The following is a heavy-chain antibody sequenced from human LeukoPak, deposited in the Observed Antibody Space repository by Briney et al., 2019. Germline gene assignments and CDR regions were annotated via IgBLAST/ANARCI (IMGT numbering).Heavy chain of an antibody. CDR3: ARGKNSYGPYLDY. J-gene: IGHJ4*02. CDR2: ISGSGGST. Sequence: PGGSLRLSCAASGFTFSSYAMSWVRQAPGKGLEWVSAISGSGGSTYYADSVKGRFTISRDNSKNTLYVQMNSLRAEDTAVYYCARGKNSYGPYLDYWGQGTLVTVSS. D-gene: IGHD5-18*01. CDR1: GFTFSSYA. V-gene: IGHV3-23*01.